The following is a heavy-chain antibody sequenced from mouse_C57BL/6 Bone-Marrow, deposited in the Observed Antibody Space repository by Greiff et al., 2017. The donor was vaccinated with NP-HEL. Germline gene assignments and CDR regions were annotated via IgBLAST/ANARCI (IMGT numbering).Heavy chain of an antibody. V-gene: IGHV1-74*01. D-gene: IGHD3-3*01. CDR1: GYTFTSYW. J-gene: IGHJ1*03. Sequence: VQLQQPGAELVKPGASVKVSCKASGYTFTSYWMHWVKQRPGQGLEWIGRIHPSDSDTNYNQKFKGKATLTVDKSSSPAYMQLSSLTSEDSAVYYCALGSLYWYFDVWGTGTTVTVSS. CDR3: ALGSLYWYFDV. CDR2: IHPSDSDT.